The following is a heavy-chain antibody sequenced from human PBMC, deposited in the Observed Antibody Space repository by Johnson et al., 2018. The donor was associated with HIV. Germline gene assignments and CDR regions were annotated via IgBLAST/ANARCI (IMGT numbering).Heavy chain of an antibody. CDR1: GFTFSSYA. J-gene: IGHJ3*02. CDR3: AKARGYSSSWYLGYDAFDI. CDR2: ISGSGGTT. V-gene: IGHV3-23*04. D-gene: IGHD6-13*01. Sequence: VQLVESGGGVVQPGRSLRLSCAASGFTFSSYAMHWVRQAPGKGLEWVSSISGSGGTTYYADSVKGRFTISRDNSKNTLYLQMNSLRTEDTALYYCAKARGYSSSWYLGYDAFDIWGQGTMVTVSS.